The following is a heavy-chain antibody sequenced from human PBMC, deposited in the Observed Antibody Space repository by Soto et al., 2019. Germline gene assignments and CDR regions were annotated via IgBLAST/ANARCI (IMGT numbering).Heavy chain of an antibody. J-gene: IGHJ4*02. D-gene: IGHD6-13*01. V-gene: IGHV3-33*01. Sequence: PGGSLRLSCAASGFTFSSYGMHWVRQAPGKGLEWVAVIWYDGSNKYYADSVKGRFTISRDNSKNTLYLQMNSLRAEDTAVYYCARDNSGSSSWYSYFDYWGQGTLVTVSS. CDR2: IWYDGSNK. CDR1: GFTFSSYG. CDR3: ARDNSGSSSWYSYFDY.